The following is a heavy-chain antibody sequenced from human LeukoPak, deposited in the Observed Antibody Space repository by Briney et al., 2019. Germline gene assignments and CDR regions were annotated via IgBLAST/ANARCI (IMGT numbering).Heavy chain of an antibody. CDR3: ARHSFGGDGYNYPRYFDL. CDR1: GYSFTSYW. CDR2: IYPDDSDT. D-gene: IGHD5-24*01. Sequence: GESLKISCKGSGYSFTSYWIGWVRQMPGKGLEWMGIIYPDDSDTRYSPSFQGQVTISADKSISTAHLQWSSLKASDTAIYYCARHSFGGDGYNYPRYFDLWGRGTLVTVSS. V-gene: IGHV5-51*01. J-gene: IGHJ2*01.